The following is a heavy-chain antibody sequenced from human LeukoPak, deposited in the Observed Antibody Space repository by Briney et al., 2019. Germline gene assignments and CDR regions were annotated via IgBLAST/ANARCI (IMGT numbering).Heavy chain of an antibody. D-gene: IGHD1-1*01. CDR1: GGSISSYY. CDR2: IYKSGST. J-gene: IGHJ3*02. Sequence: PSETLSLTCTVSGGSISSYYWSWIRQPPGKGLEWIGNIYKSGSTNYNTSLKSRVTMSVDTSKNQFSLRLNSVTAADTAVYYCARLSTGPYGLGAFDIWGQGTMVTVSS. CDR3: ARLSTGPYGLGAFDI. V-gene: IGHV4-59*08.